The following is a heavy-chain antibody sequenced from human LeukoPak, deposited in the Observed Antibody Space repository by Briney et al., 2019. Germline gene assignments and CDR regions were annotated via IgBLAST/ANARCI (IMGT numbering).Heavy chain of an antibody. CDR3: ARDPVYDSSGY. V-gene: IGHV3-66*01. CDR2: IYSGGST. Sequence: GGSLRLSCAASGFTFSSYEMNWVRQAPGKGLEWVSVIYSGGSTYYADSVKGRFTISRDNSKNTLYLQMNSLRAEDTAVYYCARDPVYDSSGYWGQGTLVTVSS. D-gene: IGHD3-22*01. J-gene: IGHJ4*02. CDR1: GFTFSSYE.